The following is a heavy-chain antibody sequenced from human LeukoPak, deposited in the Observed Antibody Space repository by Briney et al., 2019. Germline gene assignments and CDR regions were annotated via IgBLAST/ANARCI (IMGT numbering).Heavy chain of an antibody. CDR2: ISYDGSNK. V-gene: IGHV3-30*03. D-gene: IGHD3-10*01. CDR1: GFTFRSYG. CDR3: ARDQVVRGVIITATLDY. Sequence: PGRSLRLSCVASGFTFRSYGMHWVRQAPGKGLEWVAVISYDGSNKYYADSVKGRFTISRDNSKNTLYLQMNSLRAEDTAVYYCARDQVVRGVIITATLDYWGQGTLVTVSS. J-gene: IGHJ4*02.